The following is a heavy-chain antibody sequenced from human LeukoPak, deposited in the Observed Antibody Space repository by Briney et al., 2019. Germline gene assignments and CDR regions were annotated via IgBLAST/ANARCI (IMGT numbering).Heavy chain of an antibody. D-gene: IGHD3-22*01. CDR3: ARGYYNDSSGSPGNY. J-gene: IGHJ4*02. CDR2: IYSGGST. CDR1: GFTVSSNY. V-gene: IGHV3-66*02. Sequence: PGGSLRLSCAASGFTVSSNYMSWVRQAPGKGLEWVSVIYSGGSTYYADSVKGRFTISRDNSKNTLYLQMNSLKAADTAVYYCARGYYNDSSGSPGNYWRQGTLVTVSS.